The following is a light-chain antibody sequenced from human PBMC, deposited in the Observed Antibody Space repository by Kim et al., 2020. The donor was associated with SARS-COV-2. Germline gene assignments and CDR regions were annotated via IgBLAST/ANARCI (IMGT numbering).Light chain of an antibody. CDR3: DSRDNSRVHVV. CDR2: RNN. V-gene: IGLV1-44*01. J-gene: IGLJ2*01. CDR1: SSNIGFVS. Sequence: ELTQPPAASGTPGQRVTISCSGSSSNIGFVSVNCYRQVPGTAPQLLIYRNNQRPSGVPDRFSGSSSGNSASLTVTGAQAVDEADYYCDSRDNSRVHVVFGGGTQLTVL.